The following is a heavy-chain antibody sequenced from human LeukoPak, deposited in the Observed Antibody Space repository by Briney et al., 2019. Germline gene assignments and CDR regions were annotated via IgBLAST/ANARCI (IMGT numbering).Heavy chain of an antibody. Sequence: PSETLSLTCTVSGGSISSYYWSWIRQPPGKGLEWIGYIYYTGSTNYNPSLNSRVTISVDTSKNQFSLKLSSVTAADTAVYYCARLQRGYPYYFDYWGQGTLVTVSS. CDR2: IYYTGST. J-gene: IGHJ4*02. D-gene: IGHD3-22*01. CDR1: GGSISSYY. V-gene: IGHV4-59*01. CDR3: ARLQRGYPYYFDY.